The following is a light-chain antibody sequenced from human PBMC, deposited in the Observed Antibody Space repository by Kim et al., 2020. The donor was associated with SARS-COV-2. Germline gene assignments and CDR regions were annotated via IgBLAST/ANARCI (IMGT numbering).Light chain of an antibody. J-gene: IGLJ2*01. CDR3: QSYDSSNHVV. CDR1: SGSIASNY. V-gene: IGLV6-57*03. Sequence: KTETISCTRSSGSIASNYVQWYQQRPGSAPTTVIYEDNQRPSGVPDRFSGSIDSSSNSASLTISGLKTEDEADYYCQSYDSSNHVVFGGGTQLTVL. CDR2: EDN.